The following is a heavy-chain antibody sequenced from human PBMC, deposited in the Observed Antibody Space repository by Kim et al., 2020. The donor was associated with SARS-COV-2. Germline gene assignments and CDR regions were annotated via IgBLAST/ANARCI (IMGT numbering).Heavy chain of an antibody. CDR1: GGTFSSYA. J-gene: IGHJ4*02. CDR3: ARDGAKTYYYDSSGYYDYYFDY. Sequence: SVKVSCKASGGTFSSYAISWVRQAPGQGLEWMGRIIPILGIANYAQKFQGRVTITADKSTSTAYMELSSLRSEDTAVYYCARDGAKTYYYDSSGYYDYYFDYWGQGTLVTVSS. D-gene: IGHD3-22*01. CDR2: IIPILGIA. V-gene: IGHV1-69*04.